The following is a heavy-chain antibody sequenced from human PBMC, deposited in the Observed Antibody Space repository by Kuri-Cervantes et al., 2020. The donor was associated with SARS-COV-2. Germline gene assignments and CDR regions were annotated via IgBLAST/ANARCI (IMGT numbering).Heavy chain of an antibody. Sequence: SETLSLTCAVAGYSISSGYYWGWIRQPPGKGLEWIGSIYQSGSTYYNPSLKSRVTISVDTSKNQFSLKLSSVTAADTAVYYCARGLRGTIFGVVIDYYYGMDVWGQGTTVTVSS. CDR3: ARGLRGTIFGVVIDYYYGMDV. V-gene: IGHV4-38-2*01. D-gene: IGHD3-3*01. CDR2: IYQSGST. J-gene: IGHJ6*02. CDR1: GYSISSGYY.